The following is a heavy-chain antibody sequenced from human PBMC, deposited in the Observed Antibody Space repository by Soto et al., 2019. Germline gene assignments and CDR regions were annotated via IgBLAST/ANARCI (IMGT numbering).Heavy chain of an antibody. CDR3: ARALIAAAGT. J-gene: IGHJ4*02. D-gene: IGHD6-13*01. CDR1: GFTFSSYS. CDR2: ISSSSSYI. Sequence: GGSLRLSCAASGFTFSSYSMNWVRQAPGKGLEWVSSISSSSSYIYYADSVKGRFTISRDNAKNSLYLQMNRLRAEDTAVYYCARALIAAAGTWGQGTLVTVSS. V-gene: IGHV3-21*01.